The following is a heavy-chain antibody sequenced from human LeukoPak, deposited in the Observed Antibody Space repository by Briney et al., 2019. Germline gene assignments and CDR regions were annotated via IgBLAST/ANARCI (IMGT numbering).Heavy chain of an antibody. CDR1: GGSFNSYA. V-gene: IGHV1-69*06. Sequence: SVKVACKASGGSFNSYAISWVRQAPGQGLEWMGGIIPIFGTANYAQKFQGRVTITADKSTNTACMELSSLRSEDTAVYYCARSQPLAYFDLWGRGTLVTVSS. J-gene: IGHJ2*01. CDR3: ARSQPLAYFDL. CDR2: IIPIFGTA.